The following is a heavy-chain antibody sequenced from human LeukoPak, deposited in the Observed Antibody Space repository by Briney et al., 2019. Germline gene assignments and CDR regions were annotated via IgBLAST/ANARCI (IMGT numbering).Heavy chain of an antibody. V-gene: IGHV3-48*01. CDR1: GSTFSSYS. Sequence: GGSLRLSCAASGSTFSSYSMNWVRQAPGKGLEWVSYISSSSSTIYYADSVKGRFTISRDNAKNSLYLQMNSLRAEDTAVYYCARDASSSWYYYGMDVWGQGTTVTVSS. CDR2: ISSSSSTI. J-gene: IGHJ6*02. D-gene: IGHD6-13*01. CDR3: ARDASSSWYYYGMDV.